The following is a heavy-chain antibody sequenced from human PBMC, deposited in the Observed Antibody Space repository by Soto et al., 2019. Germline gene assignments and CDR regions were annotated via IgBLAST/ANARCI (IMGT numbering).Heavy chain of an antibody. Sequence: QVQLVESGGGVVQPGRSLRLSCAASGFTFSSYGMHWVRQAPGKGLEWVAGIWYDGSKKYYADSVKGRFTISRDNSKNTLYLQRNSLRAEDTGVYYGARGWELQYGMDVWGQGTTVTVSS. D-gene: IGHD1-26*01. CDR2: IWYDGSKK. CDR1: GFTFSSYG. CDR3: ARGWELQYGMDV. V-gene: IGHV3-33*01. J-gene: IGHJ6*02.